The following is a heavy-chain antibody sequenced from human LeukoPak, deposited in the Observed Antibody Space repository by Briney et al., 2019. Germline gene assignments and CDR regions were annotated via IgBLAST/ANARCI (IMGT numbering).Heavy chain of an antibody. Sequence: PGGALRLSCAASGFSFSTYWMAWLRQAPGKGLEWVANINPGGSEKYYVDSVKGRFTISRDDAKTSLYLQMDSLRAEDTAVYSCARWGLAYTIDQRGQGTRVTVSS. V-gene: IGHV3-7*01. CDR2: INPGGSEK. CDR1: GFSFSTYW. CDR3: ARWGLAYTIDQ. D-gene: IGHD2-21*01. J-gene: IGHJ4*02.